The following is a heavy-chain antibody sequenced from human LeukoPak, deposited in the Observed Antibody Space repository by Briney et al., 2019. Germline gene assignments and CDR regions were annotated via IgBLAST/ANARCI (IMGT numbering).Heavy chain of an antibody. CDR3: ARDTTVTTTTTGNFDI. CDR2: IYTSGST. D-gene: IGHD4-17*01. V-gene: IGHV4-61*02. J-gene: IGHJ3*02. Sequence: SQTLSLTCTVSGGSISSGSYYWSWIRQPAGKGLEWIGRIYTSGSTNYNPSLKSRVTMSVDTSKNQFSLKLSSVTAADTAVYYCARDTTVTTTTTGNFDIWGQGTMVTVSS. CDR1: GGSISSGSYY.